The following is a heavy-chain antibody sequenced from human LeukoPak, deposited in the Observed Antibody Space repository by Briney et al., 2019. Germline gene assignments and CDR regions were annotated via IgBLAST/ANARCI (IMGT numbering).Heavy chain of an antibody. Sequence: ASVKVSCKASGHTFTGYYMHWVRQAPGQGLEWMGWINPNSGGTNYAQKFQGRVTMTRDTSISTAYMELSRLRSDDTAVYYCARDLTIFGVVTTTHYGMDVWGQGTTVTVS. D-gene: IGHD3-3*01. J-gene: IGHJ6*02. CDR3: ARDLTIFGVVTTTHYGMDV. V-gene: IGHV1-2*02. CDR1: GHTFTGYY. CDR2: INPNSGGT.